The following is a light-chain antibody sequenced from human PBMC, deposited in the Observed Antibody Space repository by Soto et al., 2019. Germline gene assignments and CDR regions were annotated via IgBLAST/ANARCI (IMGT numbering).Light chain of an antibody. V-gene: IGLV2-11*01. CDR3: CSYAGSYTWV. J-gene: IGLJ3*02. Sequence: QSALTQPRSVSGSPGQSVTISCTGTSSDVGDYNYVSWYQQHPGKAPKLIIYDVSKRPSGVPDLFSGSKSGNTASLTISGLQAEDEADYYCCSYAGSYTWVFGGGTKLTVL. CDR2: DVS. CDR1: SSDVGDYNY.